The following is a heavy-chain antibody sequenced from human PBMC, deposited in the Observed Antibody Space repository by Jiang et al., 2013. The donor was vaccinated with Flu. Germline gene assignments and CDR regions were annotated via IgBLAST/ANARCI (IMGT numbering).Heavy chain of an antibody. D-gene: IGHD3-10*01. J-gene: IGHJ4*02. CDR2: ISSSSSTI. V-gene: IGHV3-48*01. CDR1: GFTFSSYS. CDR3: ARSYYGSGSYQPTPNPLYYFDY. Sequence: QLLESGGGLVQPGGSLRLSCAASGFTFSSYSMNWVRQAPGKGLEWVSYISSSSSTIYYADSVKGRFTISRDNAKNSLYLQMNSLRAEDTAVYYCARSYYGSGSYQPTPNPLYYFDYWGQGTLVTVSS.